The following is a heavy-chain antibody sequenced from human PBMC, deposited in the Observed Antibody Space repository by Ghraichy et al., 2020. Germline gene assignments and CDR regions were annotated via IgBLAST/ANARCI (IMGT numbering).Heavy chain of an antibody. CDR1: GGSFSTYY. J-gene: IGHJ5*02. CDR3: ARGSDAYKTGNH. Sequence: SETLSLTCAVYGGSFSTYYWSWIRQPPGKGLEWIGEIHPSGSANYNPSLQSRVTISVDTSKNQFSLKLSSVTAADTAVYYCARGSDAYKTGNHWGQGPLGTVSS. CDR2: IHPSGSA. V-gene: IGHV4-34*01. D-gene: IGHD5-24*01.